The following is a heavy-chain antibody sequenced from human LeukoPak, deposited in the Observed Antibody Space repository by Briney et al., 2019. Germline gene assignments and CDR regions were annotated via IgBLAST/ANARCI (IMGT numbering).Heavy chain of an antibody. V-gene: IGHV4-4*07. CDR2: IYTSGGT. CDR1: GGSISSYY. J-gene: IGHJ4*02. Sequence: SETLSLTCTVAGGSISSYYWSWIRQPAGKGLEWIGRIYTSGGTNYNTSLKSRVTMSVDTSKTHLSLKLSSVTAADTAVYSCARDFGSRTDYWGQGTLVTVSS. CDR3: ARDFGSRTDY. D-gene: IGHD1-26*01.